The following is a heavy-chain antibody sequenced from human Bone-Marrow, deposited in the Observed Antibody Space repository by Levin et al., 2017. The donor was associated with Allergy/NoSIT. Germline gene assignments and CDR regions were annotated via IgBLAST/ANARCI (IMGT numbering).Heavy chain of an antibody. J-gene: IGHJ5*02. CDR2: IYTSGGT. V-gene: IGHV4-61*02. D-gene: IGHD2-2*01. CDR1: GDSITSGTYY. Sequence: NPSETLSLTCTVSGDSITSGTYYWSWIRQPAGKRLEWIGRIYTSGGTYYNPSLRSRISISMDTSKNQFSLKLSSVTAADTAVYYCARGIPAAVSGLGWFDPWGQGALVTVSS. CDR3: ARGIPAAVSGLGWFDP.